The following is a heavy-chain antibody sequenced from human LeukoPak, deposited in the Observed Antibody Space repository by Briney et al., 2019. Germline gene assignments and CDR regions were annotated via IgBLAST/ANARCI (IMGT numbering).Heavy chain of an antibody. CDR2: IYYSGST. D-gene: IGHD2-2*02. Sequence: PSETLSLTCTVSGGSSSCSSYYWCWIRQPPGKGLEWIGSIYYSGSTYYNPSLKSRVTISVDTSKNQFSLKLSSVTAADTAVYYCAVYCSSTSCYISEDFDYWGQGTLVTVSS. CDR3: AVYCSSTSCYISEDFDY. V-gene: IGHV4-39*01. J-gene: IGHJ4*02. CDR1: GGSSSCSSYY.